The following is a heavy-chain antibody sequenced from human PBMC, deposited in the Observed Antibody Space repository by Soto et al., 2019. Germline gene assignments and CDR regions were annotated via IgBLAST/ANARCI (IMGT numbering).Heavy chain of an antibody. Sequence: GGSLRLSCAASGFTFSSYGMSWVRQAPGKGLEWVANIKQDGSEKYYVDSVKGRCTISRDNAKNSLYLQMNSLRAEDTAVYYCAREYYYGSGSSSLDYWGQGTLVTVSS. V-gene: IGHV3-7*05. J-gene: IGHJ4*02. CDR2: IKQDGSEK. CDR1: GFTFSSYG. CDR3: AREYYYGSGSSSLDY. D-gene: IGHD3-10*01.